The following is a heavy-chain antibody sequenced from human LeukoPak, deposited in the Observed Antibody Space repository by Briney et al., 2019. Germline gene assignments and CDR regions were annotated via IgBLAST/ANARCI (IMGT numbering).Heavy chain of an antibody. D-gene: IGHD2-15*01. CDR1: GGSFSGYY. Sequence: PSETLSLTCAVYGGSFSGYYWSWIRQPPGKGLEWIGEINHSGSTNYNPSLKSRVTISVDTSKNQFSLKLSSVTAADTAVYYCARVSWGYYSSWGQGTLVTVSS. CDR3: ARVSWGYYSS. CDR2: INHSGST. J-gene: IGHJ5*02. V-gene: IGHV4-34*01.